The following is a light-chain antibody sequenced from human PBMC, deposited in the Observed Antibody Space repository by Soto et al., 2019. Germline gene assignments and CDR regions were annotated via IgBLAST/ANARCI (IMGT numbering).Light chain of an antibody. CDR2: GAS. CDR1: QSISNN. CDR3: QQRSNWPPGLT. V-gene: IGKV3-15*01. J-gene: IGKJ4*01. Sequence: EVVMTQSPATLSVSPGERATLSCRASQSISNNLAWYQQKPGQAPRLLIFGASTRATGVPARFSGSGSGTEFTLTISSLEPEDFAVYYCQQRSNWPPGLTFGGGTKVEIK.